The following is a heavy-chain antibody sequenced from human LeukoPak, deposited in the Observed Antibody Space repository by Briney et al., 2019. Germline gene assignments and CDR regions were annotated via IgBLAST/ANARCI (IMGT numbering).Heavy chain of an antibody. Sequence: ASVKVSCTASGYTFTSYGISWVRQAPGQGLEWMGWISAYNGNTNYAQKLQGRVTITADESTSTAYMELSSLRSEDTAVYYCARSAWFGDYFDYWGQGTLVTVSS. CDR2: ISAYNGNT. CDR3: ARSAWFGDYFDY. D-gene: IGHD3-10*01. CDR1: GYTFTSYG. J-gene: IGHJ4*02. V-gene: IGHV1-18*01.